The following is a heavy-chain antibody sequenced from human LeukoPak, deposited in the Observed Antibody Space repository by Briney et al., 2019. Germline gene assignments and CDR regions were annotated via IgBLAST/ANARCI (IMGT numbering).Heavy chain of an antibody. Sequence: RGASVKVSCKASGGTFSSYAISWVRQAPGQGLEWMGGIIPIFGTANYAQKFQGRVTITADESTSTAYMELSSLRSEDTAVYYCARGEVAPYYYGSGSPNWFDPWGQGTLVTVSS. J-gene: IGHJ5*02. V-gene: IGHV1-69*13. D-gene: IGHD3-10*01. CDR2: IIPIFGTA. CDR3: ARGEVAPYYYGSGSPNWFDP. CDR1: GGTFSSYA.